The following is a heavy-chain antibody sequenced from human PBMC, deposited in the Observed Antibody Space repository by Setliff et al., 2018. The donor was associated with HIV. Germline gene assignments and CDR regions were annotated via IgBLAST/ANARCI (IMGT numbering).Heavy chain of an antibody. D-gene: IGHD2-2*02. Sequence: GASVKVSCKASGYRFTDYYIHWVRQAPGQGLEWMGWINPNSGGTNYAQKFQGRVTMTRDTSISTAYMELRSLRSDDTAVYYCARDPGALYHPDYWGQGTLVTVSS. J-gene: IGHJ4*02. CDR3: ARDPGALYHPDY. CDR1: GYRFTDYY. V-gene: IGHV1-2*02. CDR2: INPNSGGT.